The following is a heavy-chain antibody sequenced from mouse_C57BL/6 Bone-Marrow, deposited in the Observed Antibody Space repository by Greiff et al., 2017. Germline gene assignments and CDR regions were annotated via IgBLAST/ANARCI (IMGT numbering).Heavy chain of an antibody. J-gene: IGHJ2*01. CDR1: GYTFTSYW. CDR3: ARGIDGYSYYFDY. Sequence: QVQLQQPGAELVRPGSSVKLSCKASGYTFTSYWMDWVKQRPGQGLEWIGNIYPSDSETHYNQKFKDKATLTVDKSSSTAYMQLSSLTSEDSAVYYCARGIDGYSYYFDYWGQGTTLTVSS. D-gene: IGHD2-3*01. CDR2: IYPSDSET. V-gene: IGHV1-61*01.